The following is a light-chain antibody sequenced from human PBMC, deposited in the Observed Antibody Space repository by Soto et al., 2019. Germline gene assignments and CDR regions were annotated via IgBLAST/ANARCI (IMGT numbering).Light chain of an antibody. V-gene: IGKV1-9*01. CDR2: DAS. CDR3: QQLNSYPLT. CDR1: QGISTY. Sequence: DIQLTQSPSFLSASVGDRVTITCRASQGISTYLAWYQQKPGKAPQLLIYDASTLQSGVPSRFSGSASGTEFTLTISSLQPEDFATYYCQQLNSYPLTFGGGTKVEIK. J-gene: IGKJ4*01.